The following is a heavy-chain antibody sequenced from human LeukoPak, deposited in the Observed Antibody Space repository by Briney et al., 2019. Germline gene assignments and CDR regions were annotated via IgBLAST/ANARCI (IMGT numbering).Heavy chain of an antibody. CDR2: IYHSGST. V-gene: IGHV4-4*02. J-gene: IGHJ4*02. CDR3: ARQGDSGWYYFDY. CDR1: GGSISSSNW. Sequence: PLETLSLTCAVSGGSISSSNWWSWVRQPPGKGLEWIGEIYHSGSTNYNPSLKSRVTISVDKSKNQFSLKLTSVTAADTAAYYCARQGDSGWYYFDYWGQGTLVTVSS. D-gene: IGHD6-19*01.